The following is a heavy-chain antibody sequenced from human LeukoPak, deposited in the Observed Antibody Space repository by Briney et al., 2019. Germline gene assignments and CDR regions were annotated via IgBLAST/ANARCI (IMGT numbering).Heavy chain of an antibody. J-gene: IGHJ4*02. CDR3: ARDSEYCSSTSCYSSYGFDY. CDR2: IYYSEST. CDR1: VGSISVVY. Sequence: PPGTLCLTSTVSVGSISVVYGSWIRQPPGKGLECIGYIYYSESTNDEPPPTSRATIPVAPSKYQFSMKLSSLTAADTAVYYCARDSEYCSSTSCYSSYGFDYWGQGTLVTVSS. V-gene: IGHV4-59*01. D-gene: IGHD2-2*02.